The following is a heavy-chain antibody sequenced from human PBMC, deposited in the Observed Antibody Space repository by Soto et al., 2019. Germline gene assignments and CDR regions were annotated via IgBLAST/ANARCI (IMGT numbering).Heavy chain of an antibody. CDR3: GRFSGYYSDY. CDR1: GFTFSSYA. D-gene: IGHD3-22*01. CDR2: ISSNGGST. Sequence: VQLVESGGGLVQPGGSLRLSCAASGFTFSSYAMHWVRQAPGKGLEYVSAISSNGGSTYYANSVKGRSTISRDNSNNTLYLQMGSLCAEDMAVYYCGRFSGYYSDYWGQGTLVTVSS. J-gene: IGHJ4*02. V-gene: IGHV3-64*01.